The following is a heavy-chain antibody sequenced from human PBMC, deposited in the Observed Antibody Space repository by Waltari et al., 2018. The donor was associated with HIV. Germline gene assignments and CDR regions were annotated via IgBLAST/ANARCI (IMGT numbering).Heavy chain of an antibody. D-gene: IGHD2-2*01. V-gene: IGHV3-30-3*01. CDR1: GFTFSNYA. CDR2: ISYDGSNK. Sequence: QVKLVASGGGVVPPGRSLRLSCAASGFTFSNYAMLWVRQAPGKGLEWVAVISYDGSNKYYADSVKGRFTISRDNSKNTLYLQMNSLRAEDTAVYYCARDPQYCSSTSCSYYFDYWGQGTLVTVSS. J-gene: IGHJ4*02. CDR3: ARDPQYCSSTSCSYYFDY.